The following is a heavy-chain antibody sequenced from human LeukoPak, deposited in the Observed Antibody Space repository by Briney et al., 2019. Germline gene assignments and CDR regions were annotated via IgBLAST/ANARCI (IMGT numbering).Heavy chain of an antibody. CDR1: GYTFTSYY. Sequence: ASVKVSCKASGYTFTSYYMHWVRQAPGQGLEWMGIINPSGGSTRYAQKFQDRVTMTRDTSASTLYMELSSLSSEDTAVYYCARGPATGTAWPFDYWGQGSLVTVSS. CDR3: ARGPATGTAWPFDY. CDR2: INPSGGST. V-gene: IGHV1-46*01. D-gene: IGHD6-13*01. J-gene: IGHJ4*02.